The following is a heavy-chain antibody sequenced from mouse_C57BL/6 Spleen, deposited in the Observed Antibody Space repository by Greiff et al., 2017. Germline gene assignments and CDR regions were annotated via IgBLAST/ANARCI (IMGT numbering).Heavy chain of an antibody. CDR3: TREDGYYVYFDV. CDR2: ISSGGDYI. Sequence: EVHLVESGEGLVKPGGSLKLSCAASGFTFSSYAMSWVRQTPEKRLEWVAYISSGGDYIYYADTVKGRFTISRDNARNTLYLQMSSLKSEDTAMYYCTREDGYYVYFDVWGTGTTVTVSS. D-gene: IGHD2-3*01. J-gene: IGHJ1*03. CDR1: GFTFSSYA. V-gene: IGHV5-9-1*02.